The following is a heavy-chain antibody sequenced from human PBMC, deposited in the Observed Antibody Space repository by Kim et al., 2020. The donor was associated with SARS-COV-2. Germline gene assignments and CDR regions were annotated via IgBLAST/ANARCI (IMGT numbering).Heavy chain of an antibody. CDR1: GGSISSGTNY. D-gene: IGHD2-21*02. CDR2: IDFSGTT. CDR3: ARGSLSDRGFSYYPMDV. V-gene: IGHV4-31*03. Sequence: SETLSLTCTVSGGSISSGTNYWAWIRQFPGKGLEWIGHIDFSGTTFYNSTLKSRLTISVDISKNQFSLDLFSVTAADTAMYYCARGSLSDRGFSYYPMDV. J-gene: IGHJ6*01.